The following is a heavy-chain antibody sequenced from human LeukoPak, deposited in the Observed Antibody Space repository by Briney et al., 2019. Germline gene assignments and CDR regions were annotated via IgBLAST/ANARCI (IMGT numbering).Heavy chain of an antibody. V-gene: IGHV1-69*06. CDR3: ARGREYNWNYGLYFDY. Sequence: SVKVSCKASGGTFSSYAISWVRQAPGQGLEWMGGIIPIFGTANYAQKFQGRVTITADKSTSTAYMELRSLRSEDTAVYYCARGREYNWNYGLYFDYWGQGTLVTVSS. CDR1: GGTFSSYA. J-gene: IGHJ4*02. D-gene: IGHD1-7*01. CDR2: IIPIFGTA.